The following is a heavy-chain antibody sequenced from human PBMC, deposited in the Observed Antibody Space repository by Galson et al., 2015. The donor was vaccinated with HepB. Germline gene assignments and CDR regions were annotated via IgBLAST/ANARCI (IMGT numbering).Heavy chain of an antibody. V-gene: IGHV4-59*01. D-gene: IGHD6-19*01. CDR2: IYYSGST. CDR3: AGYIPVAAYFDY. CDR1: GGPISSYY. J-gene: IGHJ4*02. Sequence: QVQLQESGPGLVKPSQTLSLTCTVSGGPISSYYWSWIRQPPGKGLEWFGYIYYSGSTNCNPSLKSRVTISVDTSKNQFSLKLSSVTAADTAVYYCAGYIPVAAYFDYWGQGTLVTVSS.